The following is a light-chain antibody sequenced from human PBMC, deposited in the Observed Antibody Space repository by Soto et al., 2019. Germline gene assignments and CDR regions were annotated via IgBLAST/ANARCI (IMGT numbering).Light chain of an antibody. CDR2: EGN. V-gene: IGLV2-23*01. J-gene: IGLJ2*01. CDR3: CSYTDIALDVV. CDR1: SSHIGSSNL. Sequence: QSALTQPASVSGSPGQSITISCTASSSHIGSSNLVSWYQHHSGKAPKLIIYEGNKRPSGVSNRFSGSKSGKTASLTISGVRPEDEADYYCCSYTDIALDVVFGGGTKVTVL.